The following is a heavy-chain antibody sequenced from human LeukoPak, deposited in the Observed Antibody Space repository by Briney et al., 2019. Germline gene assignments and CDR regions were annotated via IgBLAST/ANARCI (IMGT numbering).Heavy chain of an antibody. CDR1: GGSISSSSYY. J-gene: IGHJ4*02. D-gene: IGHD4-17*01. Sequence: SETLSLTCTVSGGSISSSSYYWGWIRQPPGKGLEWIGSIYYSGSTYYNPSLKSRVTISVDTSKNQFSLKLSSVTAADTAVYYCAREYDYGDYGLLGFIDYWGQGTLVTVSS. CDR3: AREYDYGDYGLLGFIDY. V-gene: IGHV4-39*07. CDR2: IYYSGST.